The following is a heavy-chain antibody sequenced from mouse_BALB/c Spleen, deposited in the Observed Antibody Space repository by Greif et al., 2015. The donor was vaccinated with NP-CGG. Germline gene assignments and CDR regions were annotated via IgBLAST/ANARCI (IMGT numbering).Heavy chain of an antibody. V-gene: IGHV1S41*01. CDR3: ARGYGSYWYFDV. J-gene: IGHJ1*01. D-gene: IGHD2-14*01. CDR2: IAPGSGST. CDR1: GYTFTSYW. Sequence: DLVKPGASVKLSCKASGYTFTSYWINWIKQRPGQGLEWIGRIAPGSGSTYYNEMFKGKATLTVDTSSSTAYIQLSSLSSEDSAVHFCARGYGSYWYFDVWGAGTTVTVSS.